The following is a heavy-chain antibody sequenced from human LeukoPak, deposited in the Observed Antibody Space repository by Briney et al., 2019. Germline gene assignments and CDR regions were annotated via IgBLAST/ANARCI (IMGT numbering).Heavy chain of an antibody. J-gene: IGHJ4*02. V-gene: IGHV3-23*01. CDR2: ISGSGGST. CDR3: AKDSRRFTIFGVSPYYFDY. CDR1: GFTFSSYA. Sequence: GGSLRLSCAASGFTFSSYAMSWVRQAPGKGLEWVSAISGSGGSTYYADSVKGRFTISRDNSKNTLYLQMNSLRAEDTAVYYCAKDSRRFTIFGVSPYYFDYWGQGTLVTVSS. D-gene: IGHD3-3*01.